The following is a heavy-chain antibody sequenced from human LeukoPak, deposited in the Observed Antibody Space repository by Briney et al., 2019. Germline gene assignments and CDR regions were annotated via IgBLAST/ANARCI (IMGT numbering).Heavy chain of an antibody. Sequence: SVKVSCKASGGTFSSYAISWVRQAPGQGLEWMGGISPIFGTANYAQKFQGRVTITADESTSTAYMELSSLRSEDTAVYYCARETQVLRYFGVWGQGTTVTVSS. CDR3: ARETQVLRYFGV. CDR1: GGTFSSYA. D-gene: IGHD3-9*01. CDR2: ISPIFGTA. J-gene: IGHJ6*02. V-gene: IGHV1-69*01.